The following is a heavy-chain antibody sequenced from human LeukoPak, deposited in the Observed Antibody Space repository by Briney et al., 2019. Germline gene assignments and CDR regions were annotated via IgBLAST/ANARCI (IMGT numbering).Heavy chain of an antibody. D-gene: IGHD6-13*01. CDR3: AKGYSSSWFPPFDY. Sequence: GGSLRLSCAASGFTFSSYAMHWVRQAPGKGLEWVAVISYDGSNKYYADSVKGRFTISRDNSKNTLYLQMNSLRAEDTAVYYCAKGYSSSWFPPFDYWGQGTLVTVSS. V-gene: IGHV3-30-3*01. CDR1: GFTFSSYA. CDR2: ISYDGSNK. J-gene: IGHJ4*02.